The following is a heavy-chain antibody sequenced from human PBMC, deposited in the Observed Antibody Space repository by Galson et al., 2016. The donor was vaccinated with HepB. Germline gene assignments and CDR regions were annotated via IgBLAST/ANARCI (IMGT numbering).Heavy chain of an antibody. Sequence: SLRLSCAASGFTFSTYAMSWVRQAPGKGLEWVSAISGSGGSTYYADSVKGRFTISRDNSKNTLYLQMNSLRAEDTALYYCAKSVSGSTSYYFDYWGQGTLVTVSS. CDR3: AKSVSGSTSYYFDY. CDR2: ISGSGGST. V-gene: IGHV3-23*01. D-gene: IGHD5-12*01. J-gene: IGHJ4*02. CDR1: GFTFSTYA.